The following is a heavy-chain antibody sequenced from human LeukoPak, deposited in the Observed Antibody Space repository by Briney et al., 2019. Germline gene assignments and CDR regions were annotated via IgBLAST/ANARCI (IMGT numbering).Heavy chain of an antibody. V-gene: IGHV1-69*02. J-gene: IGHJ4*02. CDR2: IIPILGIA. Sequence: SVKVSCKASGGTFSSYTISWVRQAPGQGLEWMGRIIPILGIANYAQKFQGRVTITADKSTSTAYMELSSLRSEDTAVYYCARGLVVVPAAIRIGGFDYWGQGTLVTVSS. D-gene: IGHD2-2*01. CDR3: ARGLVVVPAAIRIGGFDY. CDR1: GGTFSSYT.